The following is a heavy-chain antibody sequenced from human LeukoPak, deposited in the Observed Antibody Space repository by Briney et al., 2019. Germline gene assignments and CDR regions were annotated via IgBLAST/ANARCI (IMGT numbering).Heavy chain of an antibody. D-gene: IGHD3-22*01. V-gene: IGHV1-2*02. CDR1: GYTFTGYY. CDR3: ARDRDDSSGYLYFQH. Sequence: ASVKVSCKASGYTFTGYYMHWVRQAPGQGLEWIGWINPNSGGTNYAQKFQGRGTMTRDTSISTAYMELSRLRSDDTAVYYCARDRDDSSGYLYFQHWGQGTLVTVSS. J-gene: IGHJ1*01. CDR2: INPNSGGT.